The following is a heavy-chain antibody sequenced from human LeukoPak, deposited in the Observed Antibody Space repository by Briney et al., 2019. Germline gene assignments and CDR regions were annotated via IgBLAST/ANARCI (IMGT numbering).Heavy chain of an antibody. V-gene: IGHV1-18*01. Sequence: ASVKVSCKASGYTFTSYGISWVRQAPGQGLEWMGWISAYNGNTNYAQKLQGRVTMTTDTSTSTAYMELRRLRSDDTAVYYCARDDGLIVATYHFDYWGQGTLVTVSS. J-gene: IGHJ4*02. CDR2: ISAYNGNT. CDR1: GYTFTSYG. D-gene: IGHD5-12*01. CDR3: ARDDGLIVATYHFDY.